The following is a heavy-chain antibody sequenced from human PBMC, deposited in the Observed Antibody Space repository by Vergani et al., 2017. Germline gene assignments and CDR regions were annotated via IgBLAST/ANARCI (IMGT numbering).Heavy chain of an antibody. J-gene: IGHJ4*02. V-gene: IGHV1-46*01. CDR3: AGAANPNYYDSSGAIDY. CDR1: GYTFTSYY. CDR2: INPSGGSP. D-gene: IGHD3-22*01. Sequence: QVQLVQSGAEVKKPGASVKVSCKASGYTFTSYYMHWVRQAPGQGLEWMGIINPSGGSPSYAQKFQGRVTMTRDTSTSTVYMELSSLRSEDTAVDYCAGAANPNYYDSSGAIDYWGQGTLVTVSS.